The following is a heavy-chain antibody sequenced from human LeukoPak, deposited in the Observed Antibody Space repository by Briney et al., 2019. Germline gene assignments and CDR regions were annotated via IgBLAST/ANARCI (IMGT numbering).Heavy chain of an antibody. V-gene: IGHV3-30*18. CDR2: ISYDGSNK. Sequence: QTGGSLRLSCAASGFTFSSYGMHWVRQAPGKGLEWVAVISYDGSNKYYADSVKGRFTISRDNSKNTLYLQMNSLRAEDTAVYYCAKAGTMLAFDIWGQGTMVTVSS. CDR1: GFTFSSYG. J-gene: IGHJ3*02. D-gene: IGHD3-10*02. CDR3: AKAGTMLAFDI.